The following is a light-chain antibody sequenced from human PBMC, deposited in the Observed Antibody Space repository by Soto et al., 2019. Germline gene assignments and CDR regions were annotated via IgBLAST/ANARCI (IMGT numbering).Light chain of an antibody. CDR2: RAS. Sequence: DFQMTQSPSTLSASVGDRVTITCRASQSIHSWLAWYQQKPGTTPKLLIYRASTLQSGVPSMFAGSGSGTEFTLTINNLQPDDYASYFCQQYNAPPYTFGQGTKREI. CDR1: QSIHSW. V-gene: IGKV1-5*03. CDR3: QQYNAPPYT. J-gene: IGKJ2*01.